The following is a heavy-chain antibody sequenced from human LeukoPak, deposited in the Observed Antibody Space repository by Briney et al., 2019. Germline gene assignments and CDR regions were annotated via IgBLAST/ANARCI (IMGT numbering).Heavy chain of an antibody. CDR1: GGSISNYY. CDR3: ARDKGPYWYFDL. V-gene: IGHV4-59*01. CDR2: VSYSGSS. Sequence: SETLSLTCTVSGGSISNYYWSWIRQPPGKRLEWIGYVSYSGSSSSNPSLKSRVTISLDTSKNQIPLKLSSVTAADTAVYFCARDKGPYWYFDLWGRGTLVTVSS. J-gene: IGHJ2*01.